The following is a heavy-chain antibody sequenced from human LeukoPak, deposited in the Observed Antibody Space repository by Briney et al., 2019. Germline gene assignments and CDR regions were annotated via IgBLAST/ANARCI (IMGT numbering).Heavy chain of an antibody. Sequence: PSETLSLTSTVSGGSISSYYSSWIRHPPRKGLEWIGYIHYSGSTNYHPSLKSRVTISVDTSKNQFALKLSSVTAADTAVYYCARVAGTTFDYWGQGTLVTVSS. CDR3: ARVAGTTFDY. CDR1: GGSISSYY. CDR2: IHYSGST. V-gene: IGHV4-59*01. D-gene: IGHD6-19*01. J-gene: IGHJ4*02.